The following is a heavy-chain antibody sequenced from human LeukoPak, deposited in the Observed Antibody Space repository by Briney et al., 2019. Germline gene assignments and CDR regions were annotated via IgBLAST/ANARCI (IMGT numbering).Heavy chain of an antibody. Sequence: GASVKVSCKASGGTFSSSAISWARQAPGQGLEWMGRIIPILGIANYAQKFQGRVTITADKSTSTAYMELSSLRSEDTAVYYCARGGLGYSGNDWDYWGQGTLVTVSS. CDR1: GGTFSSSA. J-gene: IGHJ4*02. CDR3: ARGGLGYSGNDWDY. V-gene: IGHV1-69*04. D-gene: IGHD5-12*01. CDR2: IIPILGIA.